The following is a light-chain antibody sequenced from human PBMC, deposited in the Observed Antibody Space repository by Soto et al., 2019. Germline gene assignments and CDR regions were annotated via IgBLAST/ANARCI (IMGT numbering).Light chain of an antibody. CDR2: AAS. Sequence: DIQMTQSPSSVSASVGDRVTITCRASQGISSWVAWYQQKPVKAPKLLIYAASSLQSGVPSRFSGSGSGTDFTLTISRLQPEDFATYYCQEANSFLPRTFGGVTKVEIK. V-gene: IGKV1-12*01. CDR1: QGISSW. CDR3: QEANSFLPRT. J-gene: IGKJ4*01.